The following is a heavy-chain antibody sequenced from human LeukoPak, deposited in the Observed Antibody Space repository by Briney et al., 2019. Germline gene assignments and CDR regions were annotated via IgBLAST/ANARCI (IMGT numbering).Heavy chain of an antibody. CDR3: ARDFSRDSYGQRYCYHMDV. CDR2: IYSGGST. D-gene: IGHD5-18*01. V-gene: IGHV3-53*01. J-gene: IGHJ6*03. Sequence: GGSLRLSCAASGFTVSSNYMSWVRQAPGKGLEWVSVIYSGGSTYYADSVKGRFTISRDNSKNTLYLQMNSLRAEDTAVYYCARDFSRDSYGQRYCYHMDVWGKGTTVTVSS. CDR1: GFTVSSNY.